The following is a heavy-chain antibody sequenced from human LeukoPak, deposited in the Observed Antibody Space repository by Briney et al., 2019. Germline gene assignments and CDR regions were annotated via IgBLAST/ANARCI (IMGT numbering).Heavy chain of an antibody. Sequence: SETLSLTCTGSGGSISSYYWSWLRQPPGKGLEWIGYIYYSGSTNYNPSLKSRVTISVDTSKNQFSLKLSSVTAADTAVYYCARERRVRGVMFDYWGQGTLVTVSS. J-gene: IGHJ4*02. CDR3: ARERRVRGVMFDY. CDR1: GGSISSYY. CDR2: IYYSGST. D-gene: IGHD3-10*01. V-gene: IGHV4-59*01.